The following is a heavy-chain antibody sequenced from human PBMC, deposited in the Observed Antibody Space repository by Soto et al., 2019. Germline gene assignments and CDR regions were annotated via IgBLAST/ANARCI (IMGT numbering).Heavy chain of an antibody. Sequence: EVQLVESGGGLIQPGGSLRLSCAASGFTVSSNYMSWVRQAPGKGLEWVSVIYSCGSTYYADSVKGRFTISRDNSKNTLYLQMNSLRAEDTAVYYCARAFVVAATYYYGMDVWGQGTTVTVSS. CDR1: GFTVSSNY. J-gene: IGHJ6*02. CDR3: ARAFVVAATYYYGMDV. CDR2: IYSCGST. D-gene: IGHD2-15*01. V-gene: IGHV3-53*01.